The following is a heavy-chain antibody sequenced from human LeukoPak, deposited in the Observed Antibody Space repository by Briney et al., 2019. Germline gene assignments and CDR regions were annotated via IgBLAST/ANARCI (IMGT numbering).Heavy chain of an antibody. CDR2: IYPGDSDT. J-gene: IGHJ4*02. CDR1: GYSFTSYW. CDR3: ARRIGYYDSSGPNFDY. V-gene: IGHV5-51*01. D-gene: IGHD3-22*01. Sequence: GASLKISCKGSGYSFTSYWIGWVRPMPGKGLEWMGIIYPGDSDTRYSPSFQGQVTISADKSISTAYLQWSSLKASDTAMYYCARRIGYYDSSGPNFDYWGQGTLVTVSS.